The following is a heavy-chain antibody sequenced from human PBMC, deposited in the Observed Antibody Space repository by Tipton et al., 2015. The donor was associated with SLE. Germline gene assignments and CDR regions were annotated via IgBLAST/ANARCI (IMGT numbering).Heavy chain of an antibody. CDR3: ARTEVGGYSHDAFDL. Sequence: TLSLTCTVSGGSIRSGIYYWTWIRQPAGTGLEWIGRIFTIVTTRYNPPLKSRVTISLDTSKNQFSLKLSSVTAADTAVYYCARTEVGGYSHDAFDLWGHGTMVTVSS. J-gene: IGHJ3*01. CDR1: GGSIRSGIYY. CDR2: IFTIVTT. V-gene: IGHV4-61*02. D-gene: IGHD6-25*01.